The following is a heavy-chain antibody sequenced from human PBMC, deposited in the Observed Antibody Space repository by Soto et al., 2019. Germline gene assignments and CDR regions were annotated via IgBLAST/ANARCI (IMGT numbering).Heavy chain of an antibody. CDR1: GGSISSYY. CDR2: IYYSGST. V-gene: IGHV4-59*08. D-gene: IGHD3-10*01. Sequence: QVQLQESGPGLVKPSETLSLTCTVSGGSISSYYWSWIRQPPGKGLEWIGYIYYSGSTNYNPSLKSRVTISVDTSKNQFSLKLSSVTAADTAVYYCARATMVRGVIASDYWGQGTLVTVSS. J-gene: IGHJ4*02. CDR3: ARATMVRGVIASDY.